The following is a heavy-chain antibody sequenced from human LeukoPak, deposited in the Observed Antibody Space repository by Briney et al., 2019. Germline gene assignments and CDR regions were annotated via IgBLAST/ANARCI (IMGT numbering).Heavy chain of an antibody. V-gene: IGHV3-30*02. CDR1: GFTFSNYG. CDR2: ISFDGSQK. D-gene: IGHD3-10*01. CDR3: SKDLTSDFGGDLDP. Sequence: PGGSLRLSCVASGFTFSNYGMHWVRQAPGKGLEWVALISFDGSQKYYADSVKGRFTISRDNSKSTVYLQMNSLRVEDAAVYYCSKDLTSDFGGDLDPWGQGTLVTVSS. J-gene: IGHJ5*02.